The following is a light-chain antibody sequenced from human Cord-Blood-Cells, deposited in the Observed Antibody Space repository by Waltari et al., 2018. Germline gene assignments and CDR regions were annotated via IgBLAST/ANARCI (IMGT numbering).Light chain of an antibody. Sequence: DIQMTQSPSSLSASVGDRLTITCRASQSISSYLNWYQQKPGKAPKLLIYAASSLQSGVPSRFSGSGSGTDFTLTISRLQPEDFATYYCQQSYSTPWTFGQGTKVEIK. J-gene: IGKJ1*01. CDR2: AAS. CDR1: QSISSY. CDR3: QQSYSTPWT. V-gene: IGKV1-39*01.